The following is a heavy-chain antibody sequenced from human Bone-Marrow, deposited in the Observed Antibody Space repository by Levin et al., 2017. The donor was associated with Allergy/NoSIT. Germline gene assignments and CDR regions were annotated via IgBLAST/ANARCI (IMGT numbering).Heavy chain of an antibody. CDR1: GFTFSSYG. D-gene: IGHD3-3*01. V-gene: IGHV3-30*18. Sequence: AGGSLRLSCAASGFTFSSYGMHWVRQAPGKGLEWVAVISYDGSNKYYADSVKGRFTISRDNSKNTLYLQMNSLRAEDTAVYYCAKIERSRTIFGVVIKSLGDYYDYGMDVWGQGTTVTVSS. CDR3: AKIERSRTIFGVVIKSLGDYYDYGMDV. CDR2: ISYDGSNK. J-gene: IGHJ6*02.